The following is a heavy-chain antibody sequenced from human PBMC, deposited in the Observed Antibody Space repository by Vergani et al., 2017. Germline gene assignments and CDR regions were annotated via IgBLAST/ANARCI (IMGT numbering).Heavy chain of an antibody. CDR1: GGSFSGYY. Sequence: QVQLQQWGAGLLKPSETLSLTCAVYGGSFSGYYWSWIRQPPGKGLEWIGRIYYSGSTNYNPSLKSRVTISVDTSKNQFSLKLSSVTAADTAVYYCARGHEQNPSIAAAVDYWGQGTLVTVSS. D-gene: IGHD6-13*01. CDR2: IYYSGST. CDR3: ARGHEQNPSIAAAVDY. V-gene: IGHV4-34*01. J-gene: IGHJ4*02.